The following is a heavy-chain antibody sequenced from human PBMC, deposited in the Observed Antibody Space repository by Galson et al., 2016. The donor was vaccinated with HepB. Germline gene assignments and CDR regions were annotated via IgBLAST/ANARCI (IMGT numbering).Heavy chain of an antibody. J-gene: IGHJ4*02. D-gene: IGHD4-17*01. CDR2: ISTASSRI. Sequence: SLRLSCAASGFTFSDYTLNWVRQAPGKGLEWVSYISTASSRIYYADSVKGRFTISRDNAKNSVSLQMNRLRDEDTAVYYCAHSENGDFVGYWGQGTLVIVSS. CDR1: GFTFSDYT. CDR3: AHSENGDFVGY. V-gene: IGHV3-48*02.